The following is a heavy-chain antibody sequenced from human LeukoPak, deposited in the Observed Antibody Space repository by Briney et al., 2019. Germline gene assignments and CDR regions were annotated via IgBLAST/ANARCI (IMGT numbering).Heavy chain of an antibody. CDR3: ARSIGAAYFDN. J-gene: IGHJ4*02. V-gene: IGHV3-20*04. D-gene: IGHD6-13*01. CDR1: GFTFDDYG. CDR2: INWNGGST. Sequence: RPGGSLRLSCAASGFTFDDYGMSWVRQAPGKGLEWVSGINWNGGSTGYADSVKGRFTISRDNAKNSLYLEMNSLRAEDTAVYYCARSIGAAYFDNWGQGTLVTVSS.